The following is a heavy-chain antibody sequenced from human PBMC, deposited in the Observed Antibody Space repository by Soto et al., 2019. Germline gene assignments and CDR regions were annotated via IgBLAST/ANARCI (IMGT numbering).Heavy chain of an antibody. Sequence: GGSLRLSCAASGFTFSSYWMHWVRQAPGKGLVWVSRINSDGSSTSYADSVKGRFTISRDNAKNTLYLQMNSLRAEDTAVYYCASSTSRSAPLMVPRPTDYYYYYMDVWGKGTTVTVSS. CDR3: ASSTSRSAPLMVPRPTDYYYYYMDV. D-gene: IGHD2-8*01. V-gene: IGHV3-74*01. CDR1: GFTFSSYW. J-gene: IGHJ6*03. CDR2: INSDGSST.